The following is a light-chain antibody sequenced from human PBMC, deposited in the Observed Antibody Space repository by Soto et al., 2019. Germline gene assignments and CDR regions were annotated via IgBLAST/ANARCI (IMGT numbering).Light chain of an antibody. CDR2: DAT. CDR1: QSIDRW. CDR3: QKYNGYSTWT. V-gene: IGKV1-5*01. Sequence: DSQITQSPSTLSAFVAGRVGITCPAIQSIDRWMAWYQQKPGKAPKVLIWDATTLHRGVPSRFSGSSSGTEFTLTISSLQPDDFATYYCQKYNGYSTWTFGQGTKVDIK. J-gene: IGKJ1*01.